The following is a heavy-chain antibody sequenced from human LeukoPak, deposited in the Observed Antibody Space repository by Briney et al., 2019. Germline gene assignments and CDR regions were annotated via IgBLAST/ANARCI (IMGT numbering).Heavy chain of an antibody. V-gene: IGHV1-18*01. CDR1: GYTLTSYG. D-gene: IGHD3-16*01. Sequence: ASVKVSCKASGYTLTSYGINWVRQAPGQGLEWMGWISPYNGNTNYAQNFQGRVTMTTDTSTSTAYMELRSLRSDDTAVYYCARDLGVPATFNYYYYYMDVWGKGTTVTVSS. CDR3: ARDLGVPATFNYYYYYMDV. J-gene: IGHJ6*03. CDR2: ISPYNGNT.